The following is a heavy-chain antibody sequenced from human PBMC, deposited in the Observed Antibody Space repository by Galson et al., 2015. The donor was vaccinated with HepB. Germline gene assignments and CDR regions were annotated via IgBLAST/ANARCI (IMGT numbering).Heavy chain of an antibody. Sequence: CKASGYTFTSYGISWVRQAPGQGLEWMGWISAYNGNTNYAQKLQGRVTMTTDTSTSTAYVELRSLRSDDTAVYYCARRPHCSGGSCYWFDPWGQGTLVTVSS. V-gene: IGHV1-18*04. CDR1: GYTFTSYG. J-gene: IGHJ5*02. CDR3: ARRPHCSGGSCYWFDP. CDR2: ISAYNGNT. D-gene: IGHD2-15*01.